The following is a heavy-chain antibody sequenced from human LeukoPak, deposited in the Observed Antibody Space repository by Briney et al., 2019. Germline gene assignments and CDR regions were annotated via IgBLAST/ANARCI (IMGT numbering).Heavy chain of an antibody. CDR2: MNPNSGNT. D-gene: IGHD6-19*01. V-gene: IGHV1-8*01. J-gene: IGHJ5*02. Sequence: GASVKVSCKASGYTFTSYDINWVRQATGQGLEWMGWMNPNSGNTGYAQKFQGRVTMTRNTSISTAYMELSSLRSEDTAVYYCARGKPIAVAGTQWFDPWGQGTLVTVSS. CDR1: GYTFTSYD. CDR3: ARGKPIAVAGTQWFDP.